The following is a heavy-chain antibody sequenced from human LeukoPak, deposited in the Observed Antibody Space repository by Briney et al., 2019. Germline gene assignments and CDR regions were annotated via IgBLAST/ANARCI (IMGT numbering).Heavy chain of an antibody. D-gene: IGHD3-3*01. CDR1: GESFSGYY. J-gene: IGHJ3*02. Sequence: SETLSLTCAVYGESFSGYYWSWIRQPPGKGLEWIGEINHSGSTNYNPSLKSRVTISVDTSKNQFSLKLSSVTAGDTAVYYCARSDLGSSAIWGQGTMVTVSS. V-gene: IGHV4-34*01. CDR3: ARSDLGSSAI. CDR2: INHSGST.